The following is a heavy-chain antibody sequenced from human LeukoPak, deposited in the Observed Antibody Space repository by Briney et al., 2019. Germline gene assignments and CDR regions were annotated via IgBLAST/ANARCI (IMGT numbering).Heavy chain of an antibody. CDR2: IFYSGST. D-gene: IGHD3-10*01. V-gene: IGHV4-39*01. CDR1: GDSHCRNREF. CDR3: ARQSFTMVRGITWFHA. Sequence: PSETLSLPCTVPGDSHCRNREFGRWIRQPPGKGLEWIGSIFYSGSTYYNPSLQSRVTISVDTSKNQFSLKLSSVTAADTAVYYCARQSFTMVRGITWFHAWGQGTLVTVSS. J-gene: IGHJ5*02.